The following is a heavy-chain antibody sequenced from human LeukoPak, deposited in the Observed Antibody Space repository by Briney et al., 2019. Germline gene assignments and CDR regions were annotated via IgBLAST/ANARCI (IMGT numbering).Heavy chain of an antibody. Sequence: GGSLRLSCTVSGFTVSSNSMSWVRQAPGKGLEWVSFIYSGGSTQYSESVKGGFTISRDNSKNTMYLQMNSLRAEDTAVYYCATRAGDSSHPHDYWGQGTSVTVSS. CDR1: GFTVSSNS. D-gene: IGHD2-21*01. V-gene: IGHV3-53*01. J-gene: IGHJ4*02. CDR2: IYSGGST. CDR3: ATRAGDSSHPHDY.